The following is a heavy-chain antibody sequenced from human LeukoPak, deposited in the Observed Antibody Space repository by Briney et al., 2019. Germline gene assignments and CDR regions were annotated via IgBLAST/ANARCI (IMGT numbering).Heavy chain of an antibody. CDR1: GGSFSGNY. Sequence: SETLSLTCAVYGGSFSGNYWGWIRLPPGKGLQWIGSIYHSGSTYYNPSLKSRVTISVDTSKNQFSLKLSSVTAADTAVYYCAKGYCRGNSCYDDRGAFDYWGQGTLVTVSS. CDR2: IYHSGST. D-gene: IGHD2-2*01. J-gene: IGHJ4*02. CDR3: AKGYCRGNSCYDDRGAFDY. V-gene: IGHV4-34*01.